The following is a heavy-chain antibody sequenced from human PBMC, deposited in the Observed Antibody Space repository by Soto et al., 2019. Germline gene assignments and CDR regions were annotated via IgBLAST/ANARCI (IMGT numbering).Heavy chain of an antibody. D-gene: IGHD1-26*01. Sequence: EVQLVESGGGLVQPGGSLRLSCAASGFTFSSSDMNWVRQAPGKGLEWVSYISSSGSTIYYADSVKGRFTISRDNAKNSLYLQMNSLRAEDTAVYYCAREAGGARGFDIWGQGTMVTVSS. CDR2: ISSSGSTI. CDR3: AREAGGARGFDI. V-gene: IGHV3-48*03. CDR1: GFTFSSSD. J-gene: IGHJ3*02.